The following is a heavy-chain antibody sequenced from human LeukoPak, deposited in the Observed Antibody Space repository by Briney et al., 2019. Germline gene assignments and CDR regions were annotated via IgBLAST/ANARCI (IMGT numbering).Heavy chain of an antibody. CDR2: INHSGST. J-gene: IGHJ6*04. D-gene: IGHD3-10*01. Sequence: PSETLSLTCAVYGGSFSGYYWSWIPQPPGKGLEWIGEINHSGSTNYNPSLKSRVTISVDTSKNQFSLKLSSVTAADTAVYYCARGKSTMVRGVPRYGMDVWGKGTTVTVSS. CDR3: ARGKSTMVRGVPRYGMDV. V-gene: IGHV4-34*01. CDR1: GGSFSGYY.